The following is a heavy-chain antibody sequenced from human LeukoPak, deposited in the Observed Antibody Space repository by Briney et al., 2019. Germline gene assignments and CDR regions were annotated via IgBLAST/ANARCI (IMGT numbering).Heavy chain of an antibody. D-gene: IGHD1-14*01. J-gene: IGHJ6*03. V-gene: IGHV3-33*01. Sequence: GGSLRLSCAASGFSLSNYGMHWARQAPGKGLECVAALLYDGNTKHYADSVRGRFTISRDISKNTFYVQMNSLTAEDTAVYYCARDHRPEIQYYYMDVWGKGTTVAVSS. CDR1: GFSLSNYG. CDR3: ARDHRPEIQYYYMDV. CDR2: LLYDGNTK.